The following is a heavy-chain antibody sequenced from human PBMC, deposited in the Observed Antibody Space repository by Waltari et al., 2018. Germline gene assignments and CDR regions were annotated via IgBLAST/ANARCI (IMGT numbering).Heavy chain of an antibody. D-gene: IGHD5-12*01. CDR1: GFTFRSYS. CDR2: ISYDGSNK. V-gene: IGHV3-30-3*01. Sequence: QVQLVASGGGVVQPGRSLRLSCAASGFTFRSYSMPWVRQAPGKGLEWGAVISYDGSNKYYADSVKGRFTISRDNSKNTLYLQMNSLRAEDTAVYYCARVLVATIPYWGQGTLVTVSS. CDR3: ARVLVATIPY. J-gene: IGHJ4*02.